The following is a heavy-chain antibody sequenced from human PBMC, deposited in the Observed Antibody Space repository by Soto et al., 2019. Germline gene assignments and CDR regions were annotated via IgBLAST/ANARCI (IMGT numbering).Heavy chain of an antibody. D-gene: IGHD2-15*01. CDR2: ISSSGSFK. CDR1: GFIFSTNS. CDR3: ARDPSHGGTPSWGADS. J-gene: IGHJ4*02. Sequence: GGSLRLSCAASGFIFSTNSMNWVRQVPGKGLQWLSSISSSGSFKSYGDSVKGRFTISRDNAKNSLFLQMNNLRADDTGLYFFARDPSHGGTPSWGADSWGQGTLVTVSS. V-gene: IGHV3-21*01.